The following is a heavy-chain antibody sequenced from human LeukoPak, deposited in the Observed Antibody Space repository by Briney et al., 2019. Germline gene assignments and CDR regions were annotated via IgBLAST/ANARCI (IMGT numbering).Heavy chain of an antibody. J-gene: IGHJ5*02. D-gene: IGHD3-3*01. CDR2: IIPILGIA. CDR1: GGTFSSYT. Sequence: ASVKVSCKASGGTFSSYTISWVRQAPGQGLEWMGRIIPILGIANYAQKFQGRVTITADKSTSTAYMELSSLRSEDTAVYYCARDPRGIFGVAIPSGNWFDPWGQGTLVTVSS. V-gene: IGHV1-69*04. CDR3: ARDPRGIFGVAIPSGNWFDP.